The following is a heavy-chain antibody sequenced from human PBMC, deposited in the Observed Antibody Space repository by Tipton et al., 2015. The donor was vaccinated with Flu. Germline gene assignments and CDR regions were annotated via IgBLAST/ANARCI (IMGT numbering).Heavy chain of an antibody. J-gene: IGHJ4*02. CDR1: GGSISSYY. CDR2: IYYSGST. Sequence: TLSLTCTVSGGSISSYYWSWIRQPPGQGLEWIWYIYYSGSTNYNPSLKSRVTITVDTSKNQFSLKLSSVTAADTAVYYCSRGGEIISYWGQGTLVTVSS. CDR3: SRGGEIISY. D-gene: IGHD3-10*01. V-gene: IGHV4-59*01.